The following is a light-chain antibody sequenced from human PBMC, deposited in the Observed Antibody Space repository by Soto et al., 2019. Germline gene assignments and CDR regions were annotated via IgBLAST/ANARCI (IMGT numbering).Light chain of an antibody. CDR2: LEGSGSY. J-gene: IGLJ3*02. V-gene: IGLV4-60*03. CDR1: SGHSSNI. Sequence: QAVVTQSSSASASLGSSVKLTCTLGSGHSSNIIAWHQQQPGKAPRYLMKLEGSGSYNKGSEVPDRFSGSSSGADRYLTISNLQSEDEADYYCETWDSHTRVFGGGTQLTVL. CDR3: ETWDSHTRV.